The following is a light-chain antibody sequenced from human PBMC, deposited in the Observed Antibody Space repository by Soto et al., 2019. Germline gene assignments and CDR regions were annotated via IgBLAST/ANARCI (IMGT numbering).Light chain of an antibody. J-gene: IGKJ1*01. V-gene: IGKV1-39*01. CDR1: QSISNY. Sequence: DIQMTQSPSSLSASVGDRVTITCRASQSISNYLNWYQQKPGKAPNLLIYATSNLQSGVPSRFSGSESGTDFTLTISSLQPEDFATYYCQQSYSIPATFGQGTKVEFK. CDR2: ATS. CDR3: QQSYSIPAT.